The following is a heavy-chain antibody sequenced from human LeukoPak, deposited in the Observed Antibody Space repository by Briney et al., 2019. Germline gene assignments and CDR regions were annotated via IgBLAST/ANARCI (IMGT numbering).Heavy chain of an antibody. CDR2: VYSGVNT. CDR3: VREWRQQLVLEY. V-gene: IGHV3-53*01. Sequence: GGSLRLSCAASGFIVSRNYMSWVRQAPGKGLEWVSIVYSGVNTYYPDSVKGRFTISRDNSKNTVYLQMNSLRAEDTAVYYCVREWRQQLVLEYWGQGTLVTASS. CDR1: GFIVSRNY. J-gene: IGHJ4*02. D-gene: IGHD6-6*01.